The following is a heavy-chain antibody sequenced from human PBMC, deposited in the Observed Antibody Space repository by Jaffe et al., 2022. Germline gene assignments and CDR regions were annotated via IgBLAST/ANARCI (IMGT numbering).Heavy chain of an antibody. CDR2: IIPILGIA. J-gene: IGHJ4*02. CDR3: ARDQGGVPSQQLVPDSVRMKRVAYYFDY. D-gene: IGHD6-13*01. Sequence: QVQLVQSGAEVKKPGSSVKVSCKASGGTFSSYTISWVRQAPGQGLEWMGRIIPILGIANYAQKFQGRVTITADKSTSTAYMELSSLRSEDTAVYYCARDQGGVPSQQLVPDSVRMKRVAYYFDYWGQGTLVTVSS. V-gene: IGHV1-69*08. CDR1: GGTFSSYT.